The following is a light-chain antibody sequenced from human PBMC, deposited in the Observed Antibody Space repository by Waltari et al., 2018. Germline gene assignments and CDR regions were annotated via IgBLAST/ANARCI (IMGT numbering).Light chain of an antibody. CDR2: GHN. CDR3: QSYDNRLSGVI. CDR1: SSNIGATID. J-gene: IGLJ2*01. V-gene: IGLV1-40*01. Sequence: QSVLTQPPSVSGAPGQRVTISCPGSSSNIGATIDVHWYQQLPGTAPKLLIYGHNNRPSGVPDRFSGSKSGTSASLAITGLQAEDEADYYCQSYDNRLSGVIFGGGTRLTVL.